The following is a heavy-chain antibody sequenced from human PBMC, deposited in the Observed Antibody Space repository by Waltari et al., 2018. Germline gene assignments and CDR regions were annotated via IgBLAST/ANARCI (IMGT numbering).Heavy chain of an antibody. CDR3: ARSSNYYDSSGGTFDY. Sequence: QVQLQESGPGLVKPSETLSLTCTVPGGSISSYYWSWIRQHPGKGLEWIGYIYYSGSTNYNPSLKSRVTISVDTSKNQFSLKLSSVTAADTAVYYCARSSNYYDSSGGTFDYWGQGTLVTVSS. J-gene: IGHJ4*02. D-gene: IGHD3-22*01. V-gene: IGHV4-59*01. CDR2: IYYSGST. CDR1: GGSISSYY.